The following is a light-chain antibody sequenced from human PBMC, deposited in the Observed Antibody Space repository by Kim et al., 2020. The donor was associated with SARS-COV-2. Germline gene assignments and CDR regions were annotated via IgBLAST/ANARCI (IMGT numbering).Light chain of an antibody. V-gene: IGLV1-40*01. Sequence: QAVVTQPPSVSGAPGQRVTISCTGSSSNIGAGYDVHWYQQIPGAAPKLLIFGNTNRPSGVPDRFSGSKSGTSASLAITGLQAEDEADYYCQSYDGSLWIFGGGTQLTVL. J-gene: IGLJ2*01. CDR2: GNT. CDR3: QSYDGSLWI. CDR1: SSNIGAGYD.